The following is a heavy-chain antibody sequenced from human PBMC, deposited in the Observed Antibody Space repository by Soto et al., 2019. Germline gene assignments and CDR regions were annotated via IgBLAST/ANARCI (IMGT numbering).Heavy chain of an antibody. CDR1: GYTFSSYG. D-gene: IGHD2-21*01. Sequence: QVQLVQSGAEVKEPGASVRVSCKASGYTFSSYGFSWVRQAPGQGLEWVAWISANSGDTNSAQKFQGRVTLTTDTSTSTAYMDLRSLTSDDTAIYCFARVFRDSCGGISCIYFDFWGQGSLVTVSS. CDR3: ARVFRDSCGGISCIYFDF. V-gene: IGHV1-18*01. CDR2: ISANSGDT. J-gene: IGHJ4*02.